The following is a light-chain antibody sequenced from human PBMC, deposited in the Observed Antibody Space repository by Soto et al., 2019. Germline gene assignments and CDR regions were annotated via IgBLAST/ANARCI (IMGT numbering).Light chain of an antibody. V-gene: IGLV4-69*01. J-gene: IGLJ2*01. CDR1: SGHSSHA. CDR2: LNSDVSH. CDR3: QTWGTGIL. Sequence: QTVVSQSPSSSASLGASVKLTCTLISGHSSHAIAWHQQQQEKVPRYLIKLNSDVSHSRGDGIRDRFSGSSYGAEHYLTIYSLQSEDEADYYCQTWGTGILFGGGTKLTVL.